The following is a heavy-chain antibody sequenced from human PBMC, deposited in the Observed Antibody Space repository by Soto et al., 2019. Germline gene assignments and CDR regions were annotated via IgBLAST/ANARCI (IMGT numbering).Heavy chain of an antibody. V-gene: IGHV1-8*01. J-gene: IGHJ5*02. D-gene: IGHD3-3*01. Sequence: ASVKVSCKASGYTFTSYDINWVRQATGQGLEWMGWMSPNSGNTGYAQKFQGRVTMTRNTSISTAYMELSSLRSEDTAVYYCARGPSYYDFWSGYCRNLNNCFDPWGQGILVTVSS. CDR1: GYTFTSYD. CDR3: ARGPSYYDFWSGYCRNLNNCFDP. CDR2: MSPNSGNT.